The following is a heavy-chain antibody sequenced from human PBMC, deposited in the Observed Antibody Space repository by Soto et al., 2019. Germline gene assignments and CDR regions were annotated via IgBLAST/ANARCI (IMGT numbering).Heavy chain of an antibody. V-gene: IGHV4-61*01. Sequence: SETLSLTCTVSGVSVSSGTYYWSWIRQPPGKGLEWIGYIYSSGSTNYNPSLKSRVTISVDTSKNQFSLKLSSVTAADTAVYYCARWWSGSRQGFDPWGQGTLVTVSS. CDR3: ARWWSGSRQGFDP. CDR1: GVSVSSGTYY. D-gene: IGHD3-3*01. CDR2: IYSSGST. J-gene: IGHJ5*02.